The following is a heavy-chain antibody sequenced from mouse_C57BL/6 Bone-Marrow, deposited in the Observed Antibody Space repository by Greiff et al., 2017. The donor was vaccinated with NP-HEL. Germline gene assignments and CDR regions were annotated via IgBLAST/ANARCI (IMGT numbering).Heavy chain of an antibody. D-gene: IGHD2-4*01. Sequence: EVKLVESGGGLVQPGGSLSLSCAASGFTFTDYYMSWVRQPPGKALEWLGFIRNKANGYTTEYSASVKGRFTIARANSQSILYLQMIALRAEDSATYYYERSIYYDDGDDPGYAMDYWGQGTSATVSA. J-gene: IGHJ4*01. CDR2: IRNKANGYTT. CDR3: ERSIYYDDGDDPGYAMDY. V-gene: IGHV7-3*01. CDR1: GFTFTDYY.